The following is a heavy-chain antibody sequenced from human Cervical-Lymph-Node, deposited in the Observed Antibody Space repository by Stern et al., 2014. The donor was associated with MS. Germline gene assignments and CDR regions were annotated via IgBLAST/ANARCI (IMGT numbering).Heavy chain of an antibody. Sequence: EVHLVESGGDLVQPGRSLRLSCEASGFDFADYAMNLVRQAPGQGPEVVGGISWNSDTKQYAYSVKGRFTVSRDNDKNSLYLQMDSLRVEDTALYYCAKEPWPLLRPNWLDPWGQGTLVIVSS. D-gene: IGHD5-12*01. CDR1: GFDFADYA. CDR3: AKEPWPLLRPNWLDP. CDR2: ISWNSDTK. V-gene: IGHV3-9*01. J-gene: IGHJ5*02.